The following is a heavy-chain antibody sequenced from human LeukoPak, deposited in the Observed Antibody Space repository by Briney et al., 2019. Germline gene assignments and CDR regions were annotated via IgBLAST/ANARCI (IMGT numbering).Heavy chain of an antibody. CDR2: IYSGGST. J-gene: IGHJ6*02. V-gene: IGHV3-53*05. CDR1: GFTVSSNY. Sequence: GGSLRLSCAASGFTVSSNYVSWVGQAPGKGLECVSVIYSGGSTYYADSVKGRFTISRDNSKNTLYLQMNSLRAEDTAVYYCARREGYCSSTSCFEYYYYGMDVWGQGTTVTVSS. D-gene: IGHD2-2*01. CDR3: ARREGYCSSTSCFEYYYYGMDV.